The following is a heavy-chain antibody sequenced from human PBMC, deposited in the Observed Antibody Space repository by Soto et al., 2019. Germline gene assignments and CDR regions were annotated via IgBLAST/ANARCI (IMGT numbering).Heavy chain of an antibody. Sequence: ASVEVSCKASGFDFGSFGIKFLRQTRGQGLEWFGWIVAGPGSTNNARNFQGRVAISRDMTATTAYMDLYNLKSDDTAVYFCSVDHTHMAIGWPAWG. J-gene: IGHJ5*01. CDR1: GFDFGSFG. D-gene: IGHD2-21*01. CDR2: IVAGPGST. CDR3: SVDHTHMAIGWPA. V-gene: IGHV1-58*02.